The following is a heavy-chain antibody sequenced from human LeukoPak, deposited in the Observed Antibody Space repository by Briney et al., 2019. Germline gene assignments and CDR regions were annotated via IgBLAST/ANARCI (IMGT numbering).Heavy chain of an antibody. J-gene: IGHJ3*01. Sequence: GGSLRLSCAASGFIFNTFWMNWVRLTPGKGLEWVAKINQDGSDMYYVDSVKGRFFVSRDNARNLVYLQMDSLRVDDTAVYYCARDFPGIGRGTFDFWGQGTIIIVSS. V-gene: IGHV3-7*03. CDR2: INQDGSDM. CDR1: GFIFNTFW. CDR3: ARDFPGIGRGTFDF. D-gene: IGHD3-10*01.